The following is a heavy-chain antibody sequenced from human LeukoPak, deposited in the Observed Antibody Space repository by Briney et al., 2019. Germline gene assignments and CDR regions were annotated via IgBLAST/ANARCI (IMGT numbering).Heavy chain of an antibody. J-gene: IGHJ5*02. CDR3: AREVTMVRGVRFDP. CDR2: IYYSGST. Sequence: SETLSLTCTVSGRSISSGGYYCSWIRQHPGNGLEWIGYIYYSGSTYYNPSLKSRVTISVDTSKNQFSLKLSSVTAADTAVYYCAREVTMVRGVRFDPWGQGTLVTVSS. V-gene: IGHV4-31*03. CDR1: GRSISSGGYY. D-gene: IGHD3-10*01.